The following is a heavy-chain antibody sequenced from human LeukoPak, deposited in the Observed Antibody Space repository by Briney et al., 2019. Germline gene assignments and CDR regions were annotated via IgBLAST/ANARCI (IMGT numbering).Heavy chain of an antibody. V-gene: IGHV3-21*01. CDR3: AKPTPHYYYYYMDV. Sequence: GGSLRLSCAASGFTFSSYSMNWVRQAPGKGLEWVSSISSSSSYIYYADSVKGRFTISRDNAKNSLYLQMNSLRAEDTAVYYCAKPTPHYYYYYMDVWGKGTTVTASS. CDR2: ISSSSSYI. D-gene: IGHD4-23*01. CDR1: GFTFSSYS. J-gene: IGHJ6*03.